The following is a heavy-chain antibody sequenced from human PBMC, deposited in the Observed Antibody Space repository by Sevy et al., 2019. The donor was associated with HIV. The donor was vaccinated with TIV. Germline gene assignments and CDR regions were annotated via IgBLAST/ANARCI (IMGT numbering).Heavy chain of an antibody. CDR2: INSDGSSS. J-gene: IGHJ6*02. CDR3: ARDYYDFWSGYLDINYYYYGMDV. Sequence: GGSLRLSCAASGFTFSSYWMHWVRQAPGKGLVWVSRINSDGSSSSDADSVKGRFTISRDNAKNTLYLQMNSLRAEDTAVYYCARDYYDFWSGYLDINYYYYGMDVWGQGTTVTVSS. CDR1: GFTFSSYW. V-gene: IGHV3-74*01. D-gene: IGHD3-3*01.